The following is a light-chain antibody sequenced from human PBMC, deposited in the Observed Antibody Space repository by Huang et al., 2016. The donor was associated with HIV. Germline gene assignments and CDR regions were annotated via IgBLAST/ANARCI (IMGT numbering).Light chain of an antibody. CDR3: QQYYTSPFT. CDR1: RNVFYSSNSKNY. CDR2: GAS. J-gene: IGKJ3*01. Sequence: DILMTPSPDFLAVSLGERATINCKSSRNVFYSSNSKNYLAWYQQKPGRPPKLLIHGASTRESGVPDRFSGGGSGTDFTLTISSLQAEDVAIYYCQQYYTSPFTFGPGTKVDIQ. V-gene: IGKV4-1*01.